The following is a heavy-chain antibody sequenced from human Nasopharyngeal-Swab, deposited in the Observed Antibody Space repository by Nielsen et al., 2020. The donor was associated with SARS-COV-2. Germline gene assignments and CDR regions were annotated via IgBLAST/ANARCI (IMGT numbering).Heavy chain of an antibody. Sequence: SETLSLPCAVYGGSFSGYYWSWIRQPPGKGLDWVGSIHHRGSTKYNTSLKRRVNISVDTSKNQFSLKVSSVTVADTAVYYCARGGYYCSSTSCYYYSGYYYGMDVWGQGTTVTVSS. V-gene: IGHV4-34*01. CDR3: ARGGYYCSSTSCYYYSGYYYGMDV. CDR2: IHHRGST. CDR1: GGSFSGYY. D-gene: IGHD2-2*01. J-gene: IGHJ6*02.